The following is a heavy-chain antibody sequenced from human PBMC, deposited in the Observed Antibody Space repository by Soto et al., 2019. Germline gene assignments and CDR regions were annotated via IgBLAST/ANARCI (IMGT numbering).Heavy chain of an antibody. Sequence: AASVKVSCKASGGTFSSYAISWVRQAPGQGLEWMGGIIPIFGTANYAQKFQGRVTITADKSTSTAYMELSSLRSEDTAVYYCARDRRGQQLALQRFDPWGQGTLVTVSS. CDR1: GGTFSSYA. J-gene: IGHJ5*02. CDR3: ARDRRGQQLALQRFDP. CDR2: IIPIFGTA. D-gene: IGHD6-13*01. V-gene: IGHV1-69*06.